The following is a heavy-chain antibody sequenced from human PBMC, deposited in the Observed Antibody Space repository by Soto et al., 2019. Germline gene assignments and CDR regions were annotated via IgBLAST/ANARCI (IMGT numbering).Heavy chain of an antibody. D-gene: IGHD2-8*02. J-gene: IGHJ4*02. Sequence: PSETLSLTCTVSGDSISSNNNYWSWIRQPPGEGLEWIGFISYSGTTSYSPSLKSRVAISLDTSKNQFSLKLRSVTAADTAVYYCARRWGRTFDYWGEGTLVTV. CDR3: ARRWGRTFDY. CDR1: GDSISSNNNY. V-gene: IGHV4-30-4*01. CDR2: ISYSGTT.